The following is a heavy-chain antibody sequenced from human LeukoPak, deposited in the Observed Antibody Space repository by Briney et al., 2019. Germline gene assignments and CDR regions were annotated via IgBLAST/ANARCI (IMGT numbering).Heavy chain of an antibody. D-gene: IGHD4-17*01. CDR2: ISSNGGST. CDR1: GFTFSSYA. V-gene: IGHV3-64*01. CDR3: ARVYGHAFDY. Sequence: GGSLRLSCAASGFTFSSYAMHWVRQAPGKGLEYVSAISSNGGSTYYANSVKGRFTISRDNAKNTLYLQMGSLRAEDMAVYYCARVYGHAFDYWGQGTLVTASA. J-gene: IGHJ4*02.